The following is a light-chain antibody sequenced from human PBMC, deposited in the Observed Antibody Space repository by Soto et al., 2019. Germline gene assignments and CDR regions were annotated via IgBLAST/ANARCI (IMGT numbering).Light chain of an antibody. Sequence: EVVLTQSPGTLSLSPGERATLPCRASQSVSSSYLAWYQQKPGQAPRLLIYGASSRATGIPDRFSGSGSGTDFTLTISSLEPEDFAVYYCQQYGSSPYTFGQGTKLELK. CDR1: QSVSSSY. J-gene: IGKJ2*01. CDR3: QQYGSSPYT. CDR2: GAS. V-gene: IGKV3-20*01.